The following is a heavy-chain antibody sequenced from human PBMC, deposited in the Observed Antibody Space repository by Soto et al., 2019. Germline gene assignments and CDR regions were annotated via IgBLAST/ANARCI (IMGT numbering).Heavy chain of an antibody. V-gene: IGHV4-39*01. D-gene: IGHD1-26*01. CDR3: ASVAWDIPAGGFDA. CDR2: VYYTGIT. CDR1: GASTSSSSYY. J-gene: IGHJ3*01. Sequence: QLQLQESGPGLLKPSETLSLTCYVSGASTSSSSYYWGWIRQPPGEGLEWIASVYYTGITLSNPSLQSRVTISVDTSKNQVSLKLASVTAADTAFYYCASVAWDIPAGGFDAWGQGTKVVFSS.